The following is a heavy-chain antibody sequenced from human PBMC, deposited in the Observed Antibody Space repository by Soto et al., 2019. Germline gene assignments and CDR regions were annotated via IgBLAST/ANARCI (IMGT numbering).Heavy chain of an antibody. CDR3: AREIVAGAVDY. V-gene: IGHV4-4*07. CDR1: GGSIGNYY. CDR2: IYSSGST. J-gene: IGHJ4*02. D-gene: IGHD6-19*01. Sequence: SETLSLTCTVSGGSIGNYYWNWIRQPAGKGLQWIGRIYSSGSTNYNPSLKSRVTMSVDTSRNQFSLKLTSVTAADTAVYYCAREIVAGAVDYWGQGTLVTVSS.